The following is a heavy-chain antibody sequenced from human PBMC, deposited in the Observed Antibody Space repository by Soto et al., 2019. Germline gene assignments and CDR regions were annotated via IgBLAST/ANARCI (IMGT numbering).Heavy chain of an antibody. J-gene: IGHJ4*02. V-gene: IGHV1-18*01. CDR2: ISAYNGNT. Sequence: ASVKVSCKASGYTFTSYGISWVRQAPGQGIEWMGWISAYNGNTNYAQKLQGRVTMTTDTSTSTAYMELRSLRSDDTAVYYCARDRVSYYYDSSGYYYFDYWGQGTLVTVSS. CDR3: ARDRVSYYYDSSGYYYFDY. CDR1: GYTFTSYG. D-gene: IGHD3-22*01.